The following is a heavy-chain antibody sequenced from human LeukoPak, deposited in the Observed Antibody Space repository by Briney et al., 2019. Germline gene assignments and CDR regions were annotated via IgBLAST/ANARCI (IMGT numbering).Heavy chain of an antibody. J-gene: IGHJ4*02. CDR3: ATEDGDYEGY. Sequence: ASVKVSCKISGYTLTELSIHWVRQTPGKGREGMGGFDPDVGDIIDAQKSEGRVTMPEDRSTDTAYMELSSLRSEDTAVYYCATEDGDYEGYWGQGTLVTVSS. CDR1: GYTLTELS. D-gene: IGHD4-17*01. CDR2: FDPDVGDI. V-gene: IGHV1-24*01.